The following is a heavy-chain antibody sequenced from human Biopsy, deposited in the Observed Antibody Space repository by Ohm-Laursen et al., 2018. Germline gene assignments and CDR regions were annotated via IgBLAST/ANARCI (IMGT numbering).Heavy chain of an antibody. Sequence: SLRLSCAASGFIFNYGMHWVRQAPGKGLEWVAVIWYDGSNGNYADSVKGRLTISRDNSKNTLYLQMNSLRAEDTAVYYCARRAVAGTYNWYFDLWGRGTLVTASS. CDR3: ARRAVAGTYNWYFDL. D-gene: IGHD6-19*01. J-gene: IGHJ2*01. V-gene: IGHV3-33*01. CDR1: GFIFNYG. CDR2: IWYDGSNG.